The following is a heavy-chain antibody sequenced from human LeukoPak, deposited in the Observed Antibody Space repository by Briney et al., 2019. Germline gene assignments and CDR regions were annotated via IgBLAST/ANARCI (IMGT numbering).Heavy chain of an antibody. CDR2: ISSSSSYI. D-gene: IGHD6-13*01. Sequence: PGGSLRLSCAASGFTFSSYSMNWVRQAPGKGLEWVSSISSSSSYIYYADSVKGRFTISRDNAKNSLYLQMNSLRAEDTAVYYCARMGIAAATGDYWGQGTLVTVSS. V-gene: IGHV3-21*01. CDR3: ARMGIAAATGDY. J-gene: IGHJ4*02. CDR1: GFTFSSYS.